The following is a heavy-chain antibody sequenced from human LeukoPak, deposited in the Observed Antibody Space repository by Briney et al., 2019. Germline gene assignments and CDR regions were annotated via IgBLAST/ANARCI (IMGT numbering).Heavy chain of an antibody. Sequence: GRSLRLSCAASGFTFSSYAMHWVRQAPGKGLEWVAVISYDGSNKYYADSLKGRFTISRDNSKNTLYLQMNSLRAEDTAVYYCARVYGGSLNFGMDVWGQGTTVTVSS. V-gene: IGHV3-30-3*01. D-gene: IGHD4-23*01. J-gene: IGHJ6*02. CDR1: GFTFSSYA. CDR3: ARVYGGSLNFGMDV. CDR2: ISYDGSNK.